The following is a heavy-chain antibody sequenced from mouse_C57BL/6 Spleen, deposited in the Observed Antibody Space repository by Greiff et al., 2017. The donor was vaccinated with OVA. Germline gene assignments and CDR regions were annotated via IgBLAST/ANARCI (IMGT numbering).Heavy chain of an antibody. J-gene: IGHJ2*01. CDR2: IYPGSGST. CDR1: GYTFTSYW. Sequence: QVQLQQPGAELVKPGASVKMSCKASGYTFTSYWITWVKQRPGQGLEWIGDIYPGSGSTNYNEKFKSKATLTVDTSSSTAYMQLSSLTSEDSAVYYCASSTHYYGSSYGYWGQGTTRTVSS. CDR3: ASSTHYYGSSYGY. D-gene: IGHD1-1*01. V-gene: IGHV1-55*01.